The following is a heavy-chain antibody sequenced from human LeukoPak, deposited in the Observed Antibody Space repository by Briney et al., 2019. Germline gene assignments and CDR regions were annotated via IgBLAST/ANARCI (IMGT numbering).Heavy chain of an antibody. CDR3: ARDGLGESNDY. V-gene: IGHV3-53*01. CDR1: GFTVSSNY. J-gene: IGHJ4*02. Sequence: PGGSLRLSCAASGFTVSSNYMSWVRQAPGKGLEWVSVIYSGGSTYYADSVKGRFTISRDNSKNTLYHQMNSLRAEDTAVYYCARDGLGESNDYWGQGTLVTVSS. D-gene: IGHD3-10*01. CDR2: IYSGGST.